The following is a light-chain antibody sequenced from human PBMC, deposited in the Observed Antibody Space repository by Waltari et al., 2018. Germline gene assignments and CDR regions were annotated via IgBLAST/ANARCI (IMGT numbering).Light chain of an antibody. J-gene: IGLJ3*02. CDR3: QSFDNSLSVV. CDR1: STNIGAGFH. V-gene: IGLV1-40*01. CDR2: GNT. Sequence: QSVLTHPPSVSGAPGQSVTISCTVSSTNIGAGFHLHWYQHPPGTAPKLLIYGNTIRPSGVPDRFSGSKSGTSASLAITGLQAEDEADYYCQSFDNSLSVVFGGGTKLTVL.